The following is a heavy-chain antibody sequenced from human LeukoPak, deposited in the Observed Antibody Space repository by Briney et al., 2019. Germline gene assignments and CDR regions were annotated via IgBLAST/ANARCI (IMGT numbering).Heavy chain of an antibody. V-gene: IGHV3-9*01. Sequence: GRSLRLSCEASGFAFDDYAMHWVRQAPGKGLEWVSSISWDSGSITYADSVKGRFTISRDNSQNTVYLQMDSLRAEDTAVYYCTRGSCSTTSLCRFDPWGQGSLVTVSS. CDR1: GFAFDDYA. D-gene: IGHD2-2*01. J-gene: IGHJ5*02. CDR3: TRGSCSTTSLCRFDP. CDR2: ISWDSGSI.